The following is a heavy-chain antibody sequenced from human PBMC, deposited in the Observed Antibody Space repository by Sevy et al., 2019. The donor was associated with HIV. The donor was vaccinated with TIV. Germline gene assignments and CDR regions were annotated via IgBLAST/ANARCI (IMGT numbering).Heavy chain of an antibody. V-gene: IGHV4-30-2*01. J-gene: IGHJ4*02. CDR1: GGSISSGGYS. CDR3: GTALYDLWSGYYQPTFDY. D-gene: IGHD3-3*01. Sequence: SESLSLTCAVSGGSISSGGYSWSWIRQPPGKGLQWIGYIYHSGSTYYNPSLKSRVTISVDRSKNQFSLKLSSVTAADTAVNYCGTALYDLWSGYYQPTFDYWGQGTLVTVSS. CDR2: IYHSGST.